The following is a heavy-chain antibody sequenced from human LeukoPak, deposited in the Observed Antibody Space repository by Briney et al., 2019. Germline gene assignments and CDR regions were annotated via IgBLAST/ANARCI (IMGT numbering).Heavy chain of an antibody. J-gene: IGHJ5*02. CDR3: AKAVSIAARPSVKYNWFDP. CDR1: GFTFSSYG. D-gene: IGHD6-6*01. CDR2: ISYDGSNK. V-gene: IGHV3-30*18. Sequence: GGSLRLSCVASGFTFSSYGMHWVRQAPGKGLEWVAVISYDGSNKYYADSVKGRFTISRDNSKNTLYLQMNSLRAEDTAVYYCAKAVSIAARPSVKYNWFDPWGQGTLVTVSS.